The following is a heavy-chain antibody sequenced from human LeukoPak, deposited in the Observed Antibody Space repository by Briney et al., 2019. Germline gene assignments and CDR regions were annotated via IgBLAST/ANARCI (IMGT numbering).Heavy chain of an antibody. CDR2: INPSSGGT. J-gene: IGHJ3*02. CDR1: GYTFTNYY. V-gene: IGHV1-2*02. CDR3: ARDGVYSRNFDAFEI. Sequence: ASVKVSCKASGYTFTNYYMHWVRQAPGQGLELMGLINPSSGGTDYAQRFQGRVTMTRDTSISTAYMELNSLKSDDTAVYYCARDGVYSRNFDAFEIWGQGTMVTVSA. D-gene: IGHD6-13*01.